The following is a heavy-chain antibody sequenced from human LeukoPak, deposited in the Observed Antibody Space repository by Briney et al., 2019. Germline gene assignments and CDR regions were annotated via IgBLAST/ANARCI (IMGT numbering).Heavy chain of an antibody. CDR3: ASSYGFYYYYYMDV. CDR2: INPSGGSR. CDR1: GYTFTTYY. V-gene: IGHV1-46*01. J-gene: IGHJ6*03. Sequence: ASVKVSCKAFGYTFTTYYMHWVRQAPGQGLEWMGMINPSGGSRSYAQKFQGRVTMTRDTSTSTVYMELSSLRSEDTAFYYCASSYGFYYYYYMDVWGKGTTVTISS. D-gene: IGHD3-10*01.